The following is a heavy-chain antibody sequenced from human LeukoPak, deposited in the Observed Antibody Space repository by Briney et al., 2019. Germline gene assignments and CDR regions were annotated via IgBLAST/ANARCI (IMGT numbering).Heavy chain of an antibody. CDR2: ISGSGGST. CDR3: AKEIEGIAVAGSYLDY. CDR1: GFTFSSYA. J-gene: IGHJ4*02. V-gene: IGHV3-23*01. D-gene: IGHD6-19*01. Sequence: GGSLRLSCAASGFTFSSYAMSWVRQAPGKGLEWVSAISGSGGSTYYADSAKGRFTISRDNSKNTLYLQMNSLRAEDTAVYYCAKEIEGIAVAGSYLDYWGQGTLVTVSS.